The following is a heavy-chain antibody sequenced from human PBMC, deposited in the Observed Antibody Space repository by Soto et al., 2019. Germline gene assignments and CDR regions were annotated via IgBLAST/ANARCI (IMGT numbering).Heavy chain of an antibody. CDR2: ISWNSGSI. D-gene: IGHD6-19*01. CDR3: AKDLISIAVAGPFSYGMDV. V-gene: IGHV3-9*01. CDR1: GFTFDDYA. J-gene: IGHJ6*02. Sequence: EVQLVESGGGLVQPGRSLRLSCAASGFTFDDYAMHWVRQAPGKGLEWVSGISWNSGSIGYADSVKGRFTISRDNAKNSLYLQMNRLRAEDTALYYCAKDLISIAVAGPFSYGMDVWGQGTTVTVSS.